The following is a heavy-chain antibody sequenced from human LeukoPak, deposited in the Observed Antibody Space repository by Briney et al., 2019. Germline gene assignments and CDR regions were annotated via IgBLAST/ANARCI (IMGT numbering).Heavy chain of an antibody. D-gene: IGHD4-23*01. Sequence: SETLSLTCAVYGGPFRGFFWSWIRQAPGKGLEWIGEVSHSGSSNYNPSLKSRINISLDTSKSQFSLRLTSVTAADTAVYYCARGIFYGGRNQYIWLDLWGQGTLATVSS. CDR2: VSHSGSS. V-gene: IGHV4-34*01. J-gene: IGHJ5*02. CDR1: GGPFRGFF. CDR3: ARGIFYGGRNQYIWLDL.